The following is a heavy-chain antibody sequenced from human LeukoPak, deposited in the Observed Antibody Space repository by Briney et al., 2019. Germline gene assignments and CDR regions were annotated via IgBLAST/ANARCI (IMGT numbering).Heavy chain of an antibody. J-gene: IGHJ6*03. D-gene: IGHD3-3*01. V-gene: IGHV4-59*01. Sequence: PSETLSLTCTVSGGSISSYYWSWIRQPPGKGLECIGYIYYSGSANYNPSLKSRVTISVDTSKNQFSLKLSSVTAADTAVYYCARVATIGRYDLWSGYRDYYYYYMDVWGNGTTVTASS. CDR1: GGSISSYY. CDR2: IYYSGSA. CDR3: ARVATIGRYDLWSGYRDYYYYYMDV.